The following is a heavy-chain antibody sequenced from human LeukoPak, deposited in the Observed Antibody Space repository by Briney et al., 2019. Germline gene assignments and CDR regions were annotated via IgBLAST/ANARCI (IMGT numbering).Heavy chain of an antibody. V-gene: IGHV1-2*02. CDR1: GYTFTGYD. Sequence: PWASVKVSCKASGYTFTGYDMHWVRQAPGQGLEWMGWINPNSGGTNYAHKFQGRVTMTRDTSISTAYMELSRLRSDDTAVYYCARSPPYSSGADGWFDPWGQGTLVTVSS. CDR3: ARSPPYSSGADGWFDP. CDR2: INPNSGGT. D-gene: IGHD6-19*01. J-gene: IGHJ5*02.